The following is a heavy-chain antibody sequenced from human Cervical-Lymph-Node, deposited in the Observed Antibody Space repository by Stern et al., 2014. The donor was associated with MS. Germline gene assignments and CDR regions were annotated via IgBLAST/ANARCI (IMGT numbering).Heavy chain of an antibody. CDR3: RGTYYFDTSDYFDY. V-gene: IGHV3-30*03. CDR2: LSPYGSSK. D-gene: IGHD3-22*01. CDR1: GFPFSNYG. Sequence: VQLVESGGGVVQPGGSLRLSCAASGFPFSNYGMHWVRQAPGQGLEWLGVLSPYGSSKHYAGSVRGRFTISRDNSKNTLSLQMISLRAEDTAVYYCRGTYYFDTSDYFDYWGQGTLVTVSS. J-gene: IGHJ4*02.